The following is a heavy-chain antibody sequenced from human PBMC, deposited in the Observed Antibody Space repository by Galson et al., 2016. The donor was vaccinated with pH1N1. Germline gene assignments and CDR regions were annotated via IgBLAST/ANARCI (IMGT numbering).Heavy chain of an antibody. D-gene: IGHD4-17*01. CDR2: VNPGGSTT. CDR1: GYSFTRYW. V-gene: IGHV5-51*03. J-gene: IGHJ3*01. CDR3: AGQYDFGGYRGDAFDV. Sequence: QSGAEVKKPGESLKISCKASGYSFTRYWIAWVRQVPGKGLEWVGVVNPGGSTTRYSPPFQGQGTISSDMSINTASLQWISLKALDTATYYCAGQYDFGGYRGDAFDVWGQGTMVIVSS.